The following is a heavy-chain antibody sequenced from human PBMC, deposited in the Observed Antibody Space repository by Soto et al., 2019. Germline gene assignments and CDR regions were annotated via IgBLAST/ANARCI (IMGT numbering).Heavy chain of an antibody. Sequence: GGSLRLSCAASGFTFSSYAMSWVRQAPGKGLEWVSAISGSGGSTYYADSVKGRFTISRDNSKNTLYLQMNSLRAEETAVYYCAKAYYYDSSGYYPPDYYYGMDVWGQGTTVTVSS. V-gene: IGHV3-23*01. J-gene: IGHJ6*02. CDR3: AKAYYYDSSGYYPPDYYYGMDV. CDR1: GFTFSSYA. D-gene: IGHD3-22*01. CDR2: ISGSGGST.